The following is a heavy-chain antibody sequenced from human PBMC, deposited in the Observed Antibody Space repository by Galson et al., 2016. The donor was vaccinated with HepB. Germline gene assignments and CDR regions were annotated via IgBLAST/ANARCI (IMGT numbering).Heavy chain of an antibody. D-gene: IGHD3-22*01. V-gene: IGHV3-74*01. Sequence: SLRLSCAASGFTFTSYWMHWVRQAPGKGLVWVATINTDGSGSSYADSVRGRFTISRDNAKDTLYLQMNTLKAEDTAVYYCATMNYDLADSWGQGTLVTVSS. CDR2: INTDGSGS. CDR1: GFTFTSYW. J-gene: IGHJ4*02. CDR3: ATMNYDLADS.